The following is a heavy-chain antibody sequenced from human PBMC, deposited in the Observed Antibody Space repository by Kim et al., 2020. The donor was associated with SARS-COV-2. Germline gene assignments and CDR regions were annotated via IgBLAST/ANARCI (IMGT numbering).Heavy chain of an antibody. D-gene: IGHD2-21*02. CDR1: GFTFSSYA. CDR2: ISSSSSAI. J-gene: IGHJ4*01. Sequence: GGSLRLSCAASGFTFSSYAMNWVRQAPGKGLEWVSYISSSSSAIYYSDSVKGRFTISRDNAKNSLYLQMNSLRAEDTAAYYCAGGSRVGGYGSSKIDYWG. V-gene: IGHV3-48*04. CDR3: AGGSRVGGYGSSKIDY.